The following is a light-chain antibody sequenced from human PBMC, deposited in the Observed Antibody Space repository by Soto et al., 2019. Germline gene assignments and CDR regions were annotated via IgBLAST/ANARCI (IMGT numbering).Light chain of an antibody. J-gene: IGKJ1*01. Sequence: EIVMTQSPGTLSVSPGERATLSCRASQSVSSNLAWYQQKPGQAPRPLIYGASTRATGFPARFSGRGSGTEFTLTISSLQSEDFAVYYCQQYNNWPRTFGQGTKVDIK. V-gene: IGKV3-15*01. CDR3: QQYNNWPRT. CDR2: GAS. CDR1: QSVSSN.